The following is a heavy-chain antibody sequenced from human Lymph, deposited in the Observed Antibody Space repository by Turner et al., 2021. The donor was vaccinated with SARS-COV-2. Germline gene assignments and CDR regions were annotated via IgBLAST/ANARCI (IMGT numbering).Heavy chain of an antibody. J-gene: IGHJ5*02. CDR3: ARETVNNWVDP. D-gene: IGHD2-21*02. CDR2: IYYRGST. CDR1: GGCMNSNY. V-gene: IGHV4-59*01. Sequence: QVPLQESGPRVVEPLEPLSLTCTVSGGCMNSNYWSWIRQPPGKRLERIGYIYYRGSTKYNPSLKSRVTISVDTSKNQFSLKLNSVTAADTAIYFCARETVNNWVDPWGQGILVTVSS.